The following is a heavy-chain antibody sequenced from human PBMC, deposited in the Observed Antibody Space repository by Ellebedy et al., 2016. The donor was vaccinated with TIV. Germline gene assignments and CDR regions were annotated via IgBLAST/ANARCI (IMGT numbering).Heavy chain of an antibody. V-gene: IGHV3-30*18. CDR3: GKDGFGRSYLDS. J-gene: IGHJ4*03. CDR2: ISYDGSNK. Sequence: GESLKISXAASGFTFSSYGMHWVRQAPGQGLEWVAVISYDGSNKYYADSVKGRFTISRDNAKNVSYLQMHTLRVEDTAVYYCGKDGFGRSYLDSWGQGTLVTVSS. D-gene: IGHD2-15*01. CDR1: GFTFSSYG.